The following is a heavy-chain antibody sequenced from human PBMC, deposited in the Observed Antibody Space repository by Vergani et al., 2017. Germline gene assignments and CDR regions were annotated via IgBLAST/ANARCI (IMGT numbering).Heavy chain of an antibody. CDR3: AKDPVAKPYYCDY. CDR2: ISGSGGST. D-gene: IGHD5-12*01. Sequence: EVQLLESGGSLVQPGGSLRLSCAASGFTFSSYAMSWVRQAPVTGLEWVSAISGSGGSTYYADSVKGRFTISRDNSKNTLYLQMNSLRAEDTAVYYCAKDPVAKPYYCDYWGQGTLVTVSS. J-gene: IGHJ4*02. CDR1: GFTFSSYA. V-gene: IGHV3-23*01.